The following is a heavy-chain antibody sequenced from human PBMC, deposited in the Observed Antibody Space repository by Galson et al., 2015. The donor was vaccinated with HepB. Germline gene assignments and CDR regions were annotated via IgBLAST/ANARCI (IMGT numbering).Heavy chain of an antibody. Sequence: SVKVSCKASGYTFTSYAMNWVRQAPGQGLEWMGWINTNTGNPTYAQGFTGRFVFSLDTSVSTAYLQISSLKAEDTAVYYCARVIPGRLMVQGVIYNWFDPWGQGTLVTVSS. D-gene: IGHD3-10*01. CDR2: INTNTGNP. V-gene: IGHV7-4-1*02. J-gene: IGHJ5*02. CDR3: ARVIPGRLMVQGVIYNWFDP. CDR1: GYTFTSYA.